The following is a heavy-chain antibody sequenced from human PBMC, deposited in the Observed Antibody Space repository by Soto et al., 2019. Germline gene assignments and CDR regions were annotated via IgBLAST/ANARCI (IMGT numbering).Heavy chain of an antibody. D-gene: IGHD4-17*01. CDR2: IYSGGST. CDR1: GLTVSSNY. J-gene: IGHJ4*02. V-gene: IGHV3-53*01. Sequence: GGSPRLSCAASGLTVSSNYMTWVRQAPGKGLEWVSVIYSGGSTYYADSVKGRFTISRDNSKNTLHLQMNSLRAEDTAVYYCARGFNRLDYWGQGTLVTVSS. CDR3: ARGFNRLDY.